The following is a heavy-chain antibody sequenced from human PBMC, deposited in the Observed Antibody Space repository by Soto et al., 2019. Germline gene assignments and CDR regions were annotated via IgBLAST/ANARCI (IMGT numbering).Heavy chain of an antibody. V-gene: IGHV3-11*01. Sequence: PGGSLRLSCGASGFTFCNYYMSWIRQAPGKGLEWVSYISSTGRTIYYADSVKGRFTVSRDNAQNSLSLKLNSLRVEDTAVYYCARSYSSGWEFDYWGQGTQVTVSS. CDR2: ISSTGRTI. D-gene: IGHD6-19*01. CDR3: ARSYSSGWEFDY. J-gene: IGHJ4*02. CDR1: GFTFCNYY.